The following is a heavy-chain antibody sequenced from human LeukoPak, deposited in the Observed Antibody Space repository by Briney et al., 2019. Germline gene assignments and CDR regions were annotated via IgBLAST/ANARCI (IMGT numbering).Heavy chain of an antibody. J-gene: IGHJ4*02. CDR1: GGSISSSSYY. CDR2: IYYSGST. D-gene: IGHD3-22*01. Sequence: SETLSLTCTVSGGSISSSSYYWGWIRQPPGKGLEWIGSIYYSGSTYYNPSLKSRVAISVDTSKTQFSLKLSSVTAADTAVLYCERAYESSGYRDLGYFDYWGQGTLVTVSS. CDR3: ERAYESSGYRDLGYFDY. V-gene: IGHV4-39*01.